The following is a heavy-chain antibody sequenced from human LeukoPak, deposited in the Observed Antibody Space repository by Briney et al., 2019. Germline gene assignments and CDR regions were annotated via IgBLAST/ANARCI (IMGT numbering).Heavy chain of an antibody. V-gene: IGHV1-18*01. J-gene: IGHJ6*03. CDR1: GYTFTSFG. Sequence: ASVKVSCKASGYTFTSFGITWVRQAPGQGPEWMGWISAYNGNTNYAQKFQGRVTMTTDTSTSTVYMELRSLRSDDTAVYYCARARYCSGGSCYFTKEYYYYYMDVWGKGTTVTISS. CDR2: ISAYNGNT. CDR3: ARARYCSGGSCYFTKEYYYYYMDV. D-gene: IGHD2-15*01.